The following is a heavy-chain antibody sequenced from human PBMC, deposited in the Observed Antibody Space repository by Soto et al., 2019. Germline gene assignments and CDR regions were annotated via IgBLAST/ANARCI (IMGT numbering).Heavy chain of an antibody. Sequence: GASVKVSCKASGYTFTSYGISWVRQAPGQGLEWMGWISAYNGNTNYAQKLQGRVTMTTDTSTSTAYMELRSLRSDDTAVYYCARVLWFGELMYYYYGMDVWGQGTTVTVSS. CDR3: ARVLWFGELMYYYYGMDV. CDR2: ISAYNGNT. V-gene: IGHV1-18*01. J-gene: IGHJ6*02. CDR1: GYTFTSYG. D-gene: IGHD3-10*01.